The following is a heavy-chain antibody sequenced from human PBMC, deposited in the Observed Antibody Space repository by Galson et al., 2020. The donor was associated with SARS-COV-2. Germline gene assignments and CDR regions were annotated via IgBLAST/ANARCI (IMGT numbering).Heavy chain of an antibody. CDR2: ISSGGTGK. D-gene: IGHD2-21*02. J-gene: IGHJ3*02. V-gene: IGHV3-11*04. CDR1: GFTFSDYY. CDR3: SRSPNFWVTLLSGGDGFDI. Sequence: NSGGSLRLSCEASGFTFSDYYMSWIRQAPGKGLEWVSDISSGGTGKYYADSVKGRFSISRDNAKNSLYLQLSSLRAEDTAVYYCSRSPNFWVTLLSGGDGFDIWGQGTMVTVSS.